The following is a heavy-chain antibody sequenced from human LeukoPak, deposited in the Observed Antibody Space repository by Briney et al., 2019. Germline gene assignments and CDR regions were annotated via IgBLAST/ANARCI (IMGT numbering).Heavy chain of an antibody. V-gene: IGHV3-43*01. CDR3: AKDRTRVTSYYFDY. Sequence: GGSLRLSCAASGFTFDDYTMHWVRQAPGKGLEWVSLISWDGGITYYADSVKGRFTISRDNSKNSLYLQMNSLRTEDTALYYCAKDRTRVTSYYFDYWGQGTLVTVSS. CDR2: ISWDGGIT. D-gene: IGHD4-23*01. CDR1: GFTFDDYT. J-gene: IGHJ4*02.